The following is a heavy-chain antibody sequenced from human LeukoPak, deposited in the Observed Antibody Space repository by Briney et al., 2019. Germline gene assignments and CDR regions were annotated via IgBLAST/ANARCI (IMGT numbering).Heavy chain of an antibody. Sequence: GGSLRLSCAASGFTFNTYSMNWVRQAPGKGLEWLSYISRSSATIYYADSVKGRFTISRDNVKNSLYLQMNSLRGEDTAVYYCERGAHYYDATGPGYWGQGALVTVSS. CDR2: ISRSSATI. CDR1: GFTFNTYS. CDR3: ERGAHYYDATGPGY. V-gene: IGHV3-48*01. D-gene: IGHD4/OR15-4a*01. J-gene: IGHJ4*02.